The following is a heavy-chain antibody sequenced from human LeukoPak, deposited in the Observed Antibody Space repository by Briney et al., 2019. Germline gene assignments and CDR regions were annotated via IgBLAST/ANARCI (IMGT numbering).Heavy chain of an antibody. CDR3: ARDALGYCSSTSCYSAEYFQH. CDR1: GFTFSSYW. V-gene: IGHV3-7*01. D-gene: IGHD2-2*02. CDR2: IRQDGSEK. Sequence: PGGSLRLSCAASGFTFSSYWMSWVRQAPGKGLEWVANIRQDGSEKYYVDSVKGRFTISRDNAKNSLYLQMNSLRAEDTAVYYCARDALGYCSSTSCYSAEYFQHWGQGTLVTVSS. J-gene: IGHJ1*01.